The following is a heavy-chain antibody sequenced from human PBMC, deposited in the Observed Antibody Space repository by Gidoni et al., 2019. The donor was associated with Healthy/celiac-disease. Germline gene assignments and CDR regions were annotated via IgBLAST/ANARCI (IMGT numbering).Heavy chain of an antibody. CDR2: IKSKTDGGTT. V-gene: IGHV3-15*07. CDR1: GFTFSNAW. J-gene: IGHJ6*03. Sequence: EVQLVESGGGLVKPGGSLRLSCAASGFTFSNAWMNWVRQAPGKGLEWVGRIKSKTDGGTTDYAAPVKGRFTISRDDSKNTLYLQMNSLKTEDTAVYYCTNSGYSSGWYDKYYYYMDVWGKGTTVTVSS. D-gene: IGHD6-19*01. CDR3: TNSGYSSGWYDKYYYYMDV.